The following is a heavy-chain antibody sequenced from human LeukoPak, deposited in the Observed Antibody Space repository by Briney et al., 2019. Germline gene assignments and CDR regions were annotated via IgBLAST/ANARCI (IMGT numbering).Heavy chain of an antibody. J-gene: IGHJ4*02. CDR3: ARVTGYMIEDYFDY. D-gene: IGHD3-22*01. CDR2: IYYSGST. CDR1: GGSISSSNFY. Sequence: SETLSLSCTVSGGSISSSNFYWGWIRQPPGKGLEWIGYIYYSGSTNYNPSLKSRVTISVDTSKNQFSLRLSSATAADTAVYYCARVTGYMIEDYFDYWGQGTLVTVSS. V-gene: IGHV4-61*05.